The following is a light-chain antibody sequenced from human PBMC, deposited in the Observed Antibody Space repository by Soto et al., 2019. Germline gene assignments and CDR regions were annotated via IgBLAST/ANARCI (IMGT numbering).Light chain of an antibody. CDR2: RNT. V-gene: IGLV1-40*01. Sequence: QSVLTQPPSVSGAPGQTVTISCTGSSSNIGAGFDVHWFQQLPGTAPTLLTYRNTNRPSGVPDRFSGSKSGTSASLAITGLQAEDEADYYCQSYDRTLSGSYVFGNGTKVTVL. J-gene: IGLJ1*01. CDR3: QSYDRTLSGSYV. CDR1: SSNIGAGFD.